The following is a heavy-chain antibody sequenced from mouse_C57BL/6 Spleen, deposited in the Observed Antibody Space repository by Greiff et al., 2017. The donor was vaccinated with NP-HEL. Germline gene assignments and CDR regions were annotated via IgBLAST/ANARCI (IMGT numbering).Heavy chain of an antibody. D-gene: IGHD1-1*01. Sequence: VQVVESGPGLVAPSQSLSTTCTASGFPLTSYGVHWVRQPPGKGLEWLVVIWSDGSTTYNSALKSRLSISKDNSKSQVFLKMNSLQTDDTAMYYCARQSTTVVAPMDYWGQGTSVTVSS. CDR2: IWSDGST. CDR3: ARQSTTVVAPMDY. J-gene: IGHJ4*01. CDR1: GFPLTSYG. V-gene: IGHV2-6-1*01.